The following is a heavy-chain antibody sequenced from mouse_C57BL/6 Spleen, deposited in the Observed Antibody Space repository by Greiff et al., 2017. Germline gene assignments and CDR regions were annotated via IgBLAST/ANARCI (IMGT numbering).Heavy chain of an antibody. CDR1: GYTFTDYE. CDR3: TRGGFLYAMDY. V-gene: IGHV1-15*01. J-gene: IGHJ4*01. Sequence: VQLQQSGAELVRPGASVTLSCKASGYTFTDYEMHWVKQTPVHGLEWIGAIDPETGGTAYNQKFKGKAILTADKSSSTAYMERRSLTSEDSAVYYCTRGGFLYAMDYWGQGTSVTVSS. CDR2: IDPETGGT.